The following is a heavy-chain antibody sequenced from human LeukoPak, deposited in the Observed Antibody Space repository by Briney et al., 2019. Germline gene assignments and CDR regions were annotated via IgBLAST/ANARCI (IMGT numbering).Heavy chain of an antibody. J-gene: IGHJ4*02. V-gene: IGHV4-39*07. CDR3: ARGGVLLGIDY. D-gene: IGHD2-8*02. CDR1: GGSISTSNSY. Sequence: SETLSLTCAVSGGSISTSNSYWGWIRRPPGKGLEWIGSIYYSGSTYYNPSLKSRVTISVDTSKNQFSLKLSSVTAADTAVYYCARGGVLLGIDYWGQGTLVTVSS. CDR2: IYYSGST.